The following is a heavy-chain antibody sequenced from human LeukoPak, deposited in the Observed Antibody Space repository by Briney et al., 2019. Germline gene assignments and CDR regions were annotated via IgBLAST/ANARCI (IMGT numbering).Heavy chain of an antibody. CDR1: GDSISTHY. CDR2: TSYIGIT. J-gene: IGHJ3*02. D-gene: IGHD4-11*01. CDR3: ARDPTTVTKGFDI. V-gene: IGHV4-59*11. Sequence: SETLSLTCTISGDSISTHYWTWIRQPPGKGLEWIGYTSYIGITNYNPSLKSRVTISIDTSKNQFSLRLRSVTAADTALYYCARDPTTVTKGFDIWGQGTVVTVSS.